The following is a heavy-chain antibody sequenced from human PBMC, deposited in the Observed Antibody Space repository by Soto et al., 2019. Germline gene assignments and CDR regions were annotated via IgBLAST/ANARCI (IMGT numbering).Heavy chain of an antibody. J-gene: IGHJ4*02. V-gene: IGHV5-51*01. CDR3: ARHRYSSGWYPPDDY. CDR2: IYPGDSDT. Sequence: GESLKISCKGSGYSFTSYWICWVCQMPGKGLEWMGIIYPGDSDTRYSPSFQGQVTISADKSISTAYLQWSSLKASDTAMYYCARHRYSSGWYPPDDYWGQGTLVTVSS. CDR1: GYSFTSYW. D-gene: IGHD6-19*01.